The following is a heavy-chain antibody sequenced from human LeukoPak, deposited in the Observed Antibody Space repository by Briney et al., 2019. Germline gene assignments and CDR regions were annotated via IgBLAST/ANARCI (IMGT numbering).Heavy chain of an antibody. D-gene: IGHD1-26*01. CDR2: IIPIFGTA. V-gene: IGHV1-69*05. Sequence: SVTVSCKASGGTFSSYAISWVRQAPGQGLEWMGGIIPIFGTANYAQKFQGRVTITTDESTSTAYMELSSLRSEDTAVYYCARDSGSYDGYYYMDVWGKGTTVTVSS. CDR1: GGTFSSYA. CDR3: ARDSGSYDGYYYMDV. J-gene: IGHJ6*03.